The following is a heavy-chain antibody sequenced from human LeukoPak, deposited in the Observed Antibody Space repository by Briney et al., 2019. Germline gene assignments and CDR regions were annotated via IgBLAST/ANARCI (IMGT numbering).Heavy chain of an antibody. J-gene: IGHJ4*02. D-gene: IGHD3-10*01. Sequence: GGSLRLSCAGSGFTFGMYDMYWVRQAPGKGLEWVAVVSPNGYDSHVGASVKGRFTISRDNSRNTLYLQLNSLRPEDTAVYYCAKKDRSGVGHGSFDYWGRGTLVTVSS. CDR2: VSPNGYDS. V-gene: IGHV3-30*18. CDR3: AKKDRSGVGHGSFDY. CDR1: GFTFGMYD.